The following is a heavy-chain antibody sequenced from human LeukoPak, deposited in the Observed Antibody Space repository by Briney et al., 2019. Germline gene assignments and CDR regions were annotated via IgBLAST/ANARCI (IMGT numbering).Heavy chain of an antibody. Sequence: GGSLRLSCAASGFTFSSYAMSWVRQAPGKGLEWVSAISGSGGSTYYADSVKGRFTISRDNSKNTLYLQMNSRRAEDTAVYYCAKGGATYYYGSGSYYKTPFDYWGQGTLVTVSS. CDR1: GFTFSSYA. D-gene: IGHD3-10*01. J-gene: IGHJ4*02. CDR3: AKGGATYYYGSGSYYKTPFDY. V-gene: IGHV3-23*01. CDR2: ISGSGGST.